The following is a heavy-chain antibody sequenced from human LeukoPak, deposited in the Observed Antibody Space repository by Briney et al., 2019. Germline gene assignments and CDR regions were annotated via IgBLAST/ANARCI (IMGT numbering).Heavy chain of an antibody. D-gene: IGHD5-12*01. CDR2: INPNSGGT. CDR3: APGIVATPYGGFGVY. CDR1: GYTFTGYY. J-gene: IGHJ4*02. Sequence: ASVKVSCKASGYTFTGYYMHWVRQAPGQGLEWMGWINPNSGGTNYAQKFQGRVTMTEDTSTDTAYMELSSLRSEDTAVYYCAPGIVATPYGGFGVYWGQGTLVTVSS. V-gene: IGHV1-2*02.